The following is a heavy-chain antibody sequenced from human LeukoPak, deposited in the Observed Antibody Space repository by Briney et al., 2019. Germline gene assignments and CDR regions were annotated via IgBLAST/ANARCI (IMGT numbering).Heavy chain of an antibody. CDR2: IKSITDGGTA. CDR3: TTDLRSCSFTSSRNFKARVNDY. CDR1: GLTFSNAW. V-gene: IGHV3-15*01. Sequence: PGGSLRLSCAASGLTFSNAWMSWVRQAPGKGLEWVGRIKSITDGGTADHAAPVKGRFTISRDDSKHTLYLQMNSLKTEDTAIYYCTTDLRSCSFTSSRNFKARVNDYWGQGTLVTVSS. J-gene: IGHJ4*02. D-gene: IGHD2-2*01.